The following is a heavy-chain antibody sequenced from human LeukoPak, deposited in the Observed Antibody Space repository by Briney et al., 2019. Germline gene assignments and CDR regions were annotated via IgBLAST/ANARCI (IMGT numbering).Heavy chain of an antibody. D-gene: IGHD2-15*01. V-gene: IGHV1-46*04. CDR2: INPSGGST. CDR3: AGALFSGTDIVVVGAATVLGY. Sequence: ASVKVSCKASGYTFSSYYMNWVRQAPGQGLEWMGIINPSGGSTSYAQTLQGRVTMTRDTSTSTVYLEMNSLRSEDTAVYYCAGALFSGTDIVVVGAATVLGYWGQGTLVTVSS. J-gene: IGHJ4*02. CDR1: GYTFSSYY.